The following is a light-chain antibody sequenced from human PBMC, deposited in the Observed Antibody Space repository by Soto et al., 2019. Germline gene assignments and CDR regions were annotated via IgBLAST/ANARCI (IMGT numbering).Light chain of an antibody. CDR2: EVS. CDR3: SSYTSSSTGYV. V-gene: IGLV2-14*01. Sequence: QSVLAQPASVSVSPGQSITSSCTGTSSDVGGYNYVSWYQQHPGKAPKLMIYEVSNRPSGVSNRFSGSKSGNTASLTISGLQAEDEADYYCSSYTSSSTGYVFGTGTKVTVL. J-gene: IGLJ1*01. CDR1: SSDVGGYNY.